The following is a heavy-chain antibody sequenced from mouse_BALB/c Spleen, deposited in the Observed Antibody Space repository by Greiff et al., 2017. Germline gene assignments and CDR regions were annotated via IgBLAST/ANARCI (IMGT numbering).Heavy chain of an antibody. CDR2: IYPYNGGT. J-gene: IGHJ3*01. CDR1: GYTFTDYN. Sequence: VQLKESGPELVKPGASVKISCKASGYTFTDYNMHWVKQSHGKSLEWIGYIYPYNGGTGYNQKFKSKATLTVDNSSSTAYLELRSLTSEDSAVYYCARGGDYGYPWFAYWGQGTLVTGSA. D-gene: IGHD1-2*01. V-gene: IGHV1S29*02. CDR3: ARGGDYGYPWFAY.